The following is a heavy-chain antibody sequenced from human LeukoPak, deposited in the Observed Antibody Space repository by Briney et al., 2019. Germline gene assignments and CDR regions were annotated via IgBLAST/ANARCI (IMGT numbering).Heavy chain of an antibody. V-gene: IGHV3-23*01. CDR3: AKDLAQQWLIVFDY. CDR1: GFTFSSYA. CDR2: ISGSGGST. D-gene: IGHD6-19*01. Sequence: PGGSLRLSCAASGFTFSSYAMGWVRQAPGKGLEWVSAISGSGGSTYYADSVKGRFTISRDNSKNTLYLQMKSLRAEDTAVYYCAKDLAQQWLIVFDYWGQGTLVTVSS. J-gene: IGHJ4*02.